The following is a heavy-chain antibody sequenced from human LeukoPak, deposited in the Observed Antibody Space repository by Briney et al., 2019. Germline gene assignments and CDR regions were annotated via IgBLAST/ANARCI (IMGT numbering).Heavy chain of an antibody. V-gene: IGHV3-23*01. CDR3: AKIDRYYSDSSGYSLDY. Sequence: PGGSLRLSCAASGFTFSSYAMSWVRQAPGKGLEWVSTISGSGGSTYYADSVKGRFTISRDNSKNTLSLQMNSLRAEDTAIYYCAKIDRYYSDSSGYSLDYWGQGSLVTVSS. CDR2: ISGSGGST. D-gene: IGHD3-22*01. CDR1: GFTFSSYA. J-gene: IGHJ4*02.